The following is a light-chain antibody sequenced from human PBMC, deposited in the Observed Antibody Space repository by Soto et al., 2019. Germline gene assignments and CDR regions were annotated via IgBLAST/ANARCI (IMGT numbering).Light chain of an antibody. V-gene: IGKV3-20*01. CDR1: QSVSSSY. Sequence: EIVLTQSPGTLSLSPGEGATLSCRASQSVSSSYLAWYQQKPGQAPRLLIYSTYNRATGIPDRFSGSGSGTDLTLTISRLEPEDFAVYYCQHYSSSRSTFGQGTRLEIK. CDR2: STY. CDR3: QHYSSSRST. J-gene: IGKJ5*01.